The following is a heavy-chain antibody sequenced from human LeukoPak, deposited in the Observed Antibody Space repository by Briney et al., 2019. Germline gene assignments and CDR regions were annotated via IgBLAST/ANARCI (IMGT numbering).Heavy chain of an antibody. J-gene: IGHJ6*04. V-gene: IGHV1-69*05. CDR2: IIPIFGTA. CDR3: ARGRVYYDSSGYYYEMDV. CDR1: GGTFSSYA. D-gene: IGHD3-22*01. Sequence: SVKVSCKASGGTFSSYAISWVRQAPGQGLEWMGAIIPIFGTANYAQKFQGRVTITTDESTSTAYMELSSLRSEDTAVYYCARGRVYYDSSGYYYEMDVWGKGTTVTVSS.